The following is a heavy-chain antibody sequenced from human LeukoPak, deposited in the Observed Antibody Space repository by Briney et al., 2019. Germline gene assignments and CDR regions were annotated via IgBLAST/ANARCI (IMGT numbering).Heavy chain of an antibody. D-gene: IGHD2-2*01. CDR2: INAGNGNT. CDR1: GYTFTSYA. Sequence: ASVKVSCKASGYTFTSYAMHWVRQAPGQRLEWMGWINAGNGNTKYSQEFQGRVTITRDTSASTAYMELSSLRSEDLAVYYCARLSRYCSSTSCYDAFGIWGQGTMVTVSS. J-gene: IGHJ3*02. V-gene: IGHV1-3*03. CDR3: ARLSRYCSSTSCYDAFGI.